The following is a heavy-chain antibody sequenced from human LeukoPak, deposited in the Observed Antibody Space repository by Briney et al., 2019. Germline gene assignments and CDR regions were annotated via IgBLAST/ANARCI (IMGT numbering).Heavy chain of an antibody. J-gene: IGHJ4*02. V-gene: IGHV4-61*02. D-gene: IGHD2-2*01. Sequence: SETLSLTCTVSGGSISSDSYYWSWIRQPAGKGLEWIGRIYTSRSTNYNPSLKSRVTISVDTSKNQFPLKLSSVTAADTAVYYCARENSRYDDLDYWGQGTLVTVSS. CDR1: GGSISSDSYY. CDR3: ARENSRYDDLDY. CDR2: IYTSRST.